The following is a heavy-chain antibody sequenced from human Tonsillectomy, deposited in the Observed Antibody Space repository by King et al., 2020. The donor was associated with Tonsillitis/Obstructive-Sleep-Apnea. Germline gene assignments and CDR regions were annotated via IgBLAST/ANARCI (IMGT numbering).Heavy chain of an antibody. J-gene: IGHJ6*03. CDR1: VGSISSRDYY. CDR2: IYYNGDT. D-gene: IGHD2-21*02. CDR3: ARHAHDSNSYYDMDV. V-gene: IGHV4-39*01. Sequence: QLQESGPGLVKPSETLSLTCSVSVGSISSRDYYWGWIRQPPGKGLEWIASIYYNGDTYYNPSRESRVTISVDTSKNQFSLKLSSVTAADTSVYYCARHAHDSNSYYDMDVWGKGTTVTVPS.